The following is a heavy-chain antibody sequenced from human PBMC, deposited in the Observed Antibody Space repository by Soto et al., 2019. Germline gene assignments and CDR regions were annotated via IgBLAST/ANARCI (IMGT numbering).Heavy chain of an antibody. CDR1: GDNFTNFW. V-gene: IGHV5-51*01. J-gene: IGHJ3*01. D-gene: IGHD3-3*01. CDR2: IYPSDSDT. CDR3: ARLFPRSFDV. Sequence: GESLKISCKVSGDNFTNFWIGWVRQMPGKGLEWMGIIYPSDSDTKYSPSFQGQVTISADKSISTAYLQWSSLKASDTAMYYCARLFPRSFDVWGQGTMVTVSS.